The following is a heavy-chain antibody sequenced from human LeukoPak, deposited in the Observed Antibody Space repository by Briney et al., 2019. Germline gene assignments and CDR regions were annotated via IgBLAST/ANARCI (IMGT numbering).Heavy chain of an antibody. D-gene: IGHD3-9*01. J-gene: IGHJ4*02. CDR3: ATVPRGDILTGYYIAGPSVDY. CDR2: ISSSSSYM. V-gene: IGHV3-21*01. CDR1: GFSFSVYW. Sequence: PGGSLRLSCAASGFSFSVYWMHWVRQAPGKGLEWVSSISSSSSYMYYADSVKGRFTISRDNAKNSLYLQMNSLRAEDAAVYYCATVPRGDILTGYYIAGPSVDYWGQGTLVTVSS.